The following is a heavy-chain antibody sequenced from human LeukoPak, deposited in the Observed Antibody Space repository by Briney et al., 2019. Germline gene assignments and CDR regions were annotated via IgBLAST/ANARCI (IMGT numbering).Heavy chain of an antibody. Sequence: PSETLSLTCAVYGGSFSGYYWSWIRQPPGKGLEWIGEINHSGSTNYNPSLKSRVTISVDTSKNQFSLKLSSVTAADTAVHYCARHMIDKDIVVVKYYFDYWGQGTLVTVSS. CDR1: GGSFSGYY. CDR3: ARHMIDKDIVVVKYYFDY. J-gene: IGHJ4*02. D-gene: IGHD2-15*01. CDR2: INHSGST. V-gene: IGHV4-34*01.